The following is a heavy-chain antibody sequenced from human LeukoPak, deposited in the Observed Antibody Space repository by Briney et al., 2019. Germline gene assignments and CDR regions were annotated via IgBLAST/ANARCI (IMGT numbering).Heavy chain of an antibody. CDR2: INAGNGNT. D-gene: IGHD6-13*01. Sequence: ASVKVSCKASGYIFTTYAMHWVRQAPGQSLEWMGWINAGNGNTKYSQKFQGRVTITRDTSANIAYMELNSLRSEDTAVYYCATTVSAGTYRYFQHWGQGTVVTGSS. CDR1: GYIFTTYA. J-gene: IGHJ1*01. CDR3: ATTVSAGTYRYFQH. V-gene: IGHV1-3*01.